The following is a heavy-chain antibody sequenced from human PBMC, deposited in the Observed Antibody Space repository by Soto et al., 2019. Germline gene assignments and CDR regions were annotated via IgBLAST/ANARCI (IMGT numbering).Heavy chain of an antibody. CDR1: GFTFSSYW. Sequence: GSLVPSCAGSGFTFSSYWMHGVRQAPGKGLVWVSLINSDGSSTSYADSVKGRFTISRDNAKNTLYLQMNSLRAEDTAVYYCARDPGGYYAFWSGSGTNYYGMDVWGQGTKVTVSS. CDR2: INSDGSST. J-gene: IGHJ6*02. V-gene: IGHV3-74*01. D-gene: IGHD3-3*01. CDR3: ARDPGGYYAFWSGSGTNYYGMDV.